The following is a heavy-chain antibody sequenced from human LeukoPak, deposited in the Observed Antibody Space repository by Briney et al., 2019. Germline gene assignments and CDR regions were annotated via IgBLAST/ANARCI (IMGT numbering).Heavy chain of an antibody. D-gene: IGHD3-3*01. CDR1: GFTVSSNY. CDR3: ARDKYYDFWSGLDV. J-gene: IGHJ6*04. CDR2: IYSGGST. V-gene: IGHV3-53*01. Sequence: GGSLRLSCAASGFTVSSNYMSWVRQAPGKGLELVSIIYSGGSTYYADSVKGRFTISRDNSKNTLYLQMNSLRAEDTAVYYCARDKYYDFWSGLDVWGKGTTVTVYS.